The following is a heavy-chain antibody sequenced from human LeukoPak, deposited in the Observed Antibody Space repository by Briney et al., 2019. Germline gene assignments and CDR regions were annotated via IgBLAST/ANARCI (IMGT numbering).Heavy chain of an antibody. V-gene: IGHV4-34*01. Sequence: SETLSLTSAVYVGSFCGYYWSWIRPPPGEGLGWIGEIIHSRSTNTNPPLKSRVTISVGTSKNQFSLKLSSVTAADTAVYYCARGRVEMATIAYFDYWGQGTLVTVSS. CDR2: IIHSRST. D-gene: IGHD5-24*01. CDR1: VGSFCGYY. J-gene: IGHJ4*02. CDR3: ARGRVEMATIAYFDY.